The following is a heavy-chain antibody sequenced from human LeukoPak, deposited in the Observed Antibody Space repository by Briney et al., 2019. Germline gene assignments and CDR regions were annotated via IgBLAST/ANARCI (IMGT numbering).Heavy chain of an antibody. Sequence: PSETLSLTCTVSGDSISSGGYSWHWIRQPPGKELEWIGFIYYSGSTNYNPSLKSRVTISVDTSKNQFSLKLSSVTAADTAVYYCARGPRITIFGVVTPRWFDPWGQGTLVTVSS. CDR1: GDSISSGGYS. CDR3: ARGPRITIFGVVTPRWFDP. J-gene: IGHJ5*02. D-gene: IGHD3-3*01. CDR2: IYYSGST. V-gene: IGHV4-61*08.